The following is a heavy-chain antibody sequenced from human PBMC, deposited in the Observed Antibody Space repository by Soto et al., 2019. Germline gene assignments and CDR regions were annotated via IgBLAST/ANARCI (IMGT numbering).Heavy chain of an antibody. CDR3: ARDRRDGYNIDY. D-gene: IGHD5-12*01. J-gene: IGHJ4*02. CDR1: GGSISSGGYY. V-gene: IGHV4-31*03. Sequence: SETLSLTCTVSGGSISSGGYYWSWIRQHPGKGLEWIGYIYYSGSTFYNPSLKSRVTTSVDTSKNQFSLKLSSVTAADTAVYYFARDRRDGYNIDYWGQGIPVTVSS. CDR2: IYYSGST.